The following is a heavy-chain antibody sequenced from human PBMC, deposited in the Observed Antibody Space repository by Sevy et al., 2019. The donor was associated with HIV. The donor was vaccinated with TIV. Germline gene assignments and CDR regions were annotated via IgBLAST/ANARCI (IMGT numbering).Heavy chain of an antibody. D-gene: IGHD1-26*01. J-gene: IGHJ4*02. V-gene: IGHV3-7*01. CDR3: AGDSGRVGAILY. Sequence: GGSLRLSCAASGFTLSIYWMSWVRQAPGKGLEWVANINEDGSERWYVDSVKGRFTISRDNAKNSLYLQMNSLRDEDTAVYYCAGDSGRVGAILYWGQGTLVTVSS. CDR2: INEDGSER. CDR1: GFTLSIYW.